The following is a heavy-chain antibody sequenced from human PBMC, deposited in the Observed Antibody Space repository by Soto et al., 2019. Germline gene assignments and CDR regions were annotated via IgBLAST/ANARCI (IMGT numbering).Heavy chain of an antibody. CDR2: ISYDGSNK. J-gene: IGHJ6*02. Sequence: LRLSCAASGFTFSSYGMHWVRQAPGKGLEWVAVISYDGSNKYYADSVKGRFTISRDNSKNTLYLQMHSLRAEDTAVYYCAKDFRYSSGWSMFYYYYGMDVWGQGTTVTVSS. CDR1: GFTFSSYG. V-gene: IGHV3-30*18. CDR3: AKDFRYSSGWSMFYYYYGMDV. D-gene: IGHD6-19*01.